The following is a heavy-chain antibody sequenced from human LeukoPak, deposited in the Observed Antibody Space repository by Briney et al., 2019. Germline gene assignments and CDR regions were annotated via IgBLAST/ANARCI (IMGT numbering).Heavy chain of an antibody. Sequence: PGGSLRLSCAASGFTFSSYAMTWVRQAPGKGLEWVSGISGSGDSTYYADSVKGRFTISRDNSKNTNALYLQMNSLRAEDTAVYYSARGRYCTSTTCYIDYWDQGTLVTVSS. V-gene: IGHV3-23*01. CDR2: ISGSGDST. J-gene: IGHJ4*02. CDR3: ARGRYCTSTTCYIDY. D-gene: IGHD2-2*02. CDR1: GFTFSSYA.